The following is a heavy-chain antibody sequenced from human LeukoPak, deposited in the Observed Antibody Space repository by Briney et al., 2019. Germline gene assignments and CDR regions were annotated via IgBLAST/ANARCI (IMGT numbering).Heavy chain of an antibody. J-gene: IGHJ6*03. CDR2: IYTSGST. V-gene: IGHV4-4*07. CDR1: GGSISSYY. Sequence: PSETLSLTCTVSGGSISSYYWSWIRQPAGKGLEWIGRIYTSGSTNFNPSLKSRVTMSVDTSKNQFSLKLSSVTAADTAVYYCARDSAWDYYYYYHMDVWGKGTTVTVSS. D-gene: IGHD1-26*01. CDR3: ARDSAWDYYYYYHMDV.